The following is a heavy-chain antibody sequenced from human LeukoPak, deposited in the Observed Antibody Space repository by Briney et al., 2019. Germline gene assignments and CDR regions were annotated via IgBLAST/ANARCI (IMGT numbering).Heavy chain of an antibody. CDR1: GFTFSRYW. D-gene: IGHD2-2*01. CDR2: IKYDTSER. Sequence: GGSLRLSCAASGFTFSRYWMSWLRQAPGKGLEWVANIKYDTSERYYADSVEGRFTISRDNAKSSLSLQMNSLRAEDTAVYYCAGADANSWYESWGQGTLVTVSS. J-gene: IGHJ5*01. CDR3: AGADANSWYES. V-gene: IGHV3-7*01.